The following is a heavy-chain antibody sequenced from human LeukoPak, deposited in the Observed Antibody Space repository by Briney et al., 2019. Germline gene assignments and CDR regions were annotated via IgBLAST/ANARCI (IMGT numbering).Heavy chain of an antibody. CDR3: ARKPLSGGYGGTFDY. Sequence: GGSLRLSCAASGFTFSSYAMHWVRQAPGKGLEWVANIKRDGSEKYYVDSVKGRFTISRDNAKNSLYLQLNSLRAEDTVVYYCARKPLSGGYGGTFDYWGQGTLVTVSS. J-gene: IGHJ4*02. CDR1: GFTFSSYA. V-gene: IGHV3-7*01. CDR2: IKRDGSEK. D-gene: IGHD5-12*01.